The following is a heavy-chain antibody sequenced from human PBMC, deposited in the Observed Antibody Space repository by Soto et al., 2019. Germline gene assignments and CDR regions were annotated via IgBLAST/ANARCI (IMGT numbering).Heavy chain of an antibody. V-gene: IGHV4-39*01. J-gene: IGHJ2*01. CDR3: ASFFFFQAEDGIRDTVPVSAFLLNRSSDL. Sequence: GKGMEWIGSIYYNGSTYYNASLKGRVTISVDTSKNQFSLMLSSLTAADTAVYYFASFFFFQAEDGIRDTVPVSAFLLNRSSDL. CDR2: IYYNGST. D-gene: IGHD2-15*01.